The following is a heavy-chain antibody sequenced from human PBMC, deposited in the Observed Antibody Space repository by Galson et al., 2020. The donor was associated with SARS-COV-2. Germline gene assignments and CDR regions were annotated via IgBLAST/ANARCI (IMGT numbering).Heavy chain of an antibody. CDR3: AKGSDFWSGYFHYYYYYGMDV. D-gene: IGHD3-3*01. V-gene: IGHV3-30*18. Sequence: GESLKISCAASGFTFSSYGMHWVRQAPGKGLEWVAVISYDGSNKYYADSVKGRFTISRDNSKNTLYLQMNSLRAEDTAVYYCAKGSDFWSGYFHYYYYYGMDVWGQGTTVTVSS. J-gene: IGHJ6*02. CDR1: GFTFSSYG. CDR2: ISYDGSNK.